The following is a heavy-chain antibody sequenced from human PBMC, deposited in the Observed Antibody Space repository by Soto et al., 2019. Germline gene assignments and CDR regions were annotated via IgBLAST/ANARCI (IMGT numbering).Heavy chain of an antibody. CDR1: GGTLSSYT. Sequence: GASVKVSCKASGGTLSSYTISWVRQAPGQGLEWMGRIIPILGIANYAQKFQGRVTITADKSTSTAYMELSSLRSEDTAVYYCARFYYDSSGYLPSPYYYYYGMDVWGQGTTVTVSS. D-gene: IGHD3-22*01. V-gene: IGHV1-69*02. CDR3: ARFYYDSSGYLPSPYYYYYGMDV. J-gene: IGHJ6*02. CDR2: IIPILGIA.